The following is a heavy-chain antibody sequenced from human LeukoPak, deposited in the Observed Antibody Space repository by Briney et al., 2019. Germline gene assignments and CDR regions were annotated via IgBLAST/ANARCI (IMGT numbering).Heavy chain of an antibody. CDR2: ISSSGTTI. CDR1: GFTFSEYY. D-gene: IGHD6-6*01. Sequence: GGSLRLSCAASGFTFSEYYMSWIRQAPGKGLEWVSYISSSGTTIYYADPVKGLFTISRDNAKNSLYLQMNSLRAEDTAVYYCARDPNSSSSHWGQGTLVTVSS. CDR3: ARDPNSSSSH. V-gene: IGHV3-11*04. J-gene: IGHJ4*02.